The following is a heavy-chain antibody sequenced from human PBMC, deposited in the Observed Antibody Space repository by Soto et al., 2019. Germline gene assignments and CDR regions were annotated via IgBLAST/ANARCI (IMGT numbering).Heavy chain of an antibody. CDR2: IWYDGSNK. CDR3: ARDMSRRWLQLGAFDI. CDR1: GFTFSSYG. V-gene: IGHV3-33*01. Sequence: GGSLRLSCAASGFTFSSYGMHWVRQAPGKGLEWVAVIWYDGSNKYYADSVKGRFTISRDNSKNTLYLQMNSLRAEDTAVYYCARDMSRRWLQLGAFDIWSQGTMVTVSS. J-gene: IGHJ3*02. D-gene: IGHD5-12*01.